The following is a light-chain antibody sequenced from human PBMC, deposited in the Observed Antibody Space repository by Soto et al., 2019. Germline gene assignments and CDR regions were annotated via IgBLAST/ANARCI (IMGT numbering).Light chain of an antibody. CDR1: QRISTY. CDR2: AAS. CDR3: QQSYTTPPT. V-gene: IGKV1-39*01. J-gene: IGKJ1*01. Sequence: DIQMTQSPSSLSASVRDSVTITCRASQRISTYLNWYQQKPGKAPKFLIYAASNLQVGVPSRLRGSRSGTDFTLTISSLQPEDFVTYYCQQSYTTPPTFGQGTKVEIK.